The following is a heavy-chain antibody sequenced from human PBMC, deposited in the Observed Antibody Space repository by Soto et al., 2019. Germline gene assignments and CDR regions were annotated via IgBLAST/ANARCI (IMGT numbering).Heavy chain of an antibody. J-gene: IGHJ4*02. CDR3: ARGRDGTIDY. D-gene: IGHD2-8*01. CDR1: GGSFSGYY. V-gene: IGHV4-34*01. Sequence: SQTLSLTCAVYGGSFSGYYWSWIRQPPGKGLEWIGEINHSGSTNYNPSLKSRVTISVDTSKNQFSLKLGSVTAADTAVYYCARGRDGTIDYWGQGTLVTVSS. CDR2: INHSGST.